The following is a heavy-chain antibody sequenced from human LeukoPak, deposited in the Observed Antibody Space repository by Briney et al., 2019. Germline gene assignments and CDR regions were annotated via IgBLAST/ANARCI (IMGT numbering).Heavy chain of an antibody. J-gene: IGHJ5*02. CDR2: IKQDGSEK. Sequence: GGSLRLSCAASGFTFSSYWMSWVRQAPGKGLEWVANIKQDGSEKYYVDSVKGRFTISRDNAKNSLYLQMNSLRAEDTAVYYCARQAGPLWGGSFDPWGQGTLVTVSS. CDR1: GFTFSSYW. V-gene: IGHV3-7*01. CDR3: ARQAGPLWGGSFDP. D-gene: IGHD3-3*01.